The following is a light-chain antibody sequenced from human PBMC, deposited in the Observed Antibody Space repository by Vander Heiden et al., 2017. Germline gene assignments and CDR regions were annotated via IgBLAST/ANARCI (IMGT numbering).Light chain of an antibody. CDR2: RAS. V-gene: IGKV3-15*01. J-gene: IGKJ1*01. CDR1: QSVSND. Sequence: EIVMTQSPAILSVSPGERATLSCRASQSVSNDLAWYQKKPGQPPRLLIYRASTRATGVPARFSGSGSGTEFTLTISSLQSEDFALYYCQQENNRSRTFGQGTKVEIK. CDR3: QQENNRSRT.